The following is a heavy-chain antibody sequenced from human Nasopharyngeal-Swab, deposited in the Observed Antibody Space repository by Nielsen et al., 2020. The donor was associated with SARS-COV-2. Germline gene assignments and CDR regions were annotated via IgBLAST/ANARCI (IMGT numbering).Heavy chain of an antibody. Sequence: SETLSLTRAAYGGSSSGYYWSWIRQPPGKGLEWIGEINHSGSTNYNPSLKSRVTISVDTSKNQFSLKLSSVTAADTAVYYCARRGYSYAPRDWGQGTLVTVSS. CDR1: GGSSSGYY. CDR3: ARRGYSYAPRD. CDR2: INHSGST. V-gene: IGHV4-34*01. J-gene: IGHJ4*02. D-gene: IGHD5-18*01.